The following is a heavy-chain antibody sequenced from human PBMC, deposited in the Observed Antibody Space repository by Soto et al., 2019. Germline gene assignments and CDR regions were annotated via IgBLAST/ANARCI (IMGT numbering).Heavy chain of an antibody. Sequence: PXESLIISCKGSGYNFAGYLIAWVRRMPGKGLELMGIIYPSDSDTRYRPSFQGQVTISADKSISSAYLQWSSLRASDTAMYYCARGGVSTRTFDYWGQETPVTVSS. CDR2: IYPSDSDT. D-gene: IGHD3-3*01. CDR1: GYNFAGYL. J-gene: IGHJ4*02. CDR3: ARGGVSTRTFDY. V-gene: IGHV5-51*01.